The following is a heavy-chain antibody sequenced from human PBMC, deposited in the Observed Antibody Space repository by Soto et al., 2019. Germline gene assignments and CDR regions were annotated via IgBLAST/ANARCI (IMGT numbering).Heavy chain of an antibody. CDR1: GFTFSSFG. V-gene: IGHV3-23*01. CDR3: AKGKGVGATPDGANC. CDR2: VRSDGDTT. Sequence: EVQVLESGGGLVQPGGSLRLSCAASGFTFSSFGMNWVRQAPGKGLEWVSGVRSDGDTTYNAESVKGRSTVSRDTSKNTVYLQMNSLRAEDTAVYYCAKGKGVGATPDGANCWGQGTPVTVSS. J-gene: IGHJ4*02. D-gene: IGHD1-26*01.